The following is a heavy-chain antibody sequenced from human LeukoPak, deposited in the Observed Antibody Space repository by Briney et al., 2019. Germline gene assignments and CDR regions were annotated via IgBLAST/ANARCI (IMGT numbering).Heavy chain of an antibody. J-gene: IGHJ4*02. CDR3: ARDTGGYYFDY. CDR2: IIPIFGTA. Sequence: VASVKVSCKASGGTFSSYAISWVRQAPGQGLEWMGGIIPIFGTANYAQKFQGRVTITADESTSTAYMELSSLRSEDTAVYYCARDTGGYYFDYWGQGTLVTVSP. D-gene: IGHD3-10*01. V-gene: IGHV1-69*13. CDR1: GGTFSSYA.